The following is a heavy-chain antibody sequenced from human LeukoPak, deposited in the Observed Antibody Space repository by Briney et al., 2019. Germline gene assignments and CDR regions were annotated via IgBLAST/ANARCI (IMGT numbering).Heavy chain of an antibody. D-gene: IGHD2-15*01. J-gene: IGHJ4*02. CDR2: MSSSDDGR. V-gene: IGHV3-23*01. CDR3: AKAPVTSCRGAFCYPFDY. CDR1: GFTFSSYG. Sequence: GGSLRLSCAASGFTFSSYGMSWVRQAPGKGLEWVSAMSSSDDGRYYAASVRGRLTISRDTSRSTLYLQMNSLRAEDAAVYYCAKAPVTSCRGAFCYPFDYWGQGTLVTVSS.